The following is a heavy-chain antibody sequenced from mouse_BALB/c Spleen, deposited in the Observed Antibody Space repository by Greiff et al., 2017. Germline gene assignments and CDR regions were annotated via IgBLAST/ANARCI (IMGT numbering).Heavy chain of an antibody. CDR3: ARSPYGNFFDY. CDR1: GYTFTDYY. Sequence: VQLQQSGAELARPGASVKLSCKASGYTFTDYYINWVKQRTGQGLEWIGEIYPGSGNTYYNEKFKGKATLTADKSSSTAYMQLSSLTSEDSAVYFCARSPYGNFFDYWGQGTTLTVSS. J-gene: IGHJ2*01. V-gene: IGHV1-77*01. CDR2: IYPGSGNT. D-gene: IGHD2-1*01.